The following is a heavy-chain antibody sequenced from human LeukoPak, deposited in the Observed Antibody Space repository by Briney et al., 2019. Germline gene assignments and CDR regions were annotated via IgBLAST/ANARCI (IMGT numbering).Heavy chain of an antibody. Sequence: GGSLRLSCAGPGFTFSSYAMTWVRQGPGKGVEGVSDISGGGGNTYYADSVKGRFTISRDNSKNTLYLQMHSLRAEDTAVYYCAIYSGYGTNAFDIWGQGTMVTVSS. D-gene: IGHD5-12*01. CDR1: GFTFSSYA. CDR3: AIYSGYGTNAFDI. J-gene: IGHJ3*02. V-gene: IGHV3-23*01. CDR2: ISGGGGNT.